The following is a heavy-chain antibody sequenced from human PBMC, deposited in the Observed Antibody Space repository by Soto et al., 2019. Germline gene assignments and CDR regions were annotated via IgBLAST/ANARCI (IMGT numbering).Heavy chain of an antibody. J-gene: IGHJ4*02. D-gene: IGHD3-10*01. CDR3: VRDAHRGGDFDY. V-gene: IGHV3-7*04. CDR1: GFTFSSYW. Sequence: EVQLVESGGGLVQPGGSLRLSCAASGFTFSSYWMVWVRQAPGKGLEWVANIKPDGSEKYYVDSVKGRFTTSRDNARKSLYLQMNSLRAEDTAVYYCVRDAHRGGDFDYWGQGTLVTVSS. CDR2: IKPDGSEK.